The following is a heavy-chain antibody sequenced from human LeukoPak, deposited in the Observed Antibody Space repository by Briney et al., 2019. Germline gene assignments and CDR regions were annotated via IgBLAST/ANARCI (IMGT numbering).Heavy chain of an antibody. D-gene: IGHD5-12*01. V-gene: IGHV3-9*01. Sequence: PGGPLRLSCAASGFTFDDYAMHWVRRAPGKGLEWVSGITWNSGPIGYADSVKGRFTITRDNAKSSLYLQMNSLRPEDTALYFCVKDREYSGYDSSGAFDSCGQGTMVTVSS. CDR3: VKDREYSGYDSSGAFDS. CDR1: GFTFDDYA. J-gene: IGHJ3*02. CDR2: ITWNSGPI.